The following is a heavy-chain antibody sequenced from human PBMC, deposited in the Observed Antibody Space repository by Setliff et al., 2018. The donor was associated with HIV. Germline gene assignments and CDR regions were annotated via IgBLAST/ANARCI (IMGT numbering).Heavy chain of an antibody. V-gene: IGHV4-38-2*01. J-gene: IGHJ4*02. CDR3: ARVRDYGGNFFDY. Sequence: PSETLSLTCAVSGYSVSSGYFWGWIRQPPGKGLEWIGSIFHTGRTYYNPSLKSRVTIAVDTSKNQFSLRLTSVTAADTAVYYCARVRDYGGNFFDYWGQGTLVTVSS. CDR1: GYSVSSGYF. CDR2: IFHTGRT. D-gene: IGHD4-17*01.